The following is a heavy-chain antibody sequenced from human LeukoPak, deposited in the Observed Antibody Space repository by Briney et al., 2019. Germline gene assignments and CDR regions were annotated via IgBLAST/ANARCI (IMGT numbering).Heavy chain of an antibody. D-gene: IGHD1-20*01. Sequence: GRSLTLSCAASGYTFSRHGIHWVRQAPGKGLEWVAFIRYDGSNKYYADSVKGRFTISRNNSKNTPYLQMNSLRAEDTAVYYCAKGPKPITGALPYFDYWGQGTLVTVSS. CDR3: AKGPKPITGALPYFDY. CDR1: GYTFSRHG. J-gene: IGHJ4*02. V-gene: IGHV3-30*02. CDR2: IRYDGSNK.